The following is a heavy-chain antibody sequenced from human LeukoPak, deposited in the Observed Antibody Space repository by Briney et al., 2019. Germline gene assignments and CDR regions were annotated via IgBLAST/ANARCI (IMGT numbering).Heavy chain of an antibody. J-gene: IGHJ5*02. CDR2: IVVGSGAT. V-gene: IGHV1-58*02. CDR1: GFTFRSSA. Sequence: SVKVSCKTSGFTFRSSAIQWVRQARGQRLEWIGWIVVGSGATSYAHYLRERLTITRDMSTGTAYLELSGLRSEDTGIYYCAAETYTDSCCWFDPWGQGTLVTVSS. CDR3: AAETYTDSCCWFDP. D-gene: IGHD3-16*01.